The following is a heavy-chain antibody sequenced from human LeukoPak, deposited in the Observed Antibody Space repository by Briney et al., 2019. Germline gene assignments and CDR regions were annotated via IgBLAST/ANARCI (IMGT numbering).Heavy chain of an antibody. CDR3: ARWWGYSYGFDY. Sequence: SETLSLTCAVYGGSFRGYYWSLIRQPPGKGLEGIGEINHSGSTNYNPSLKSRVTISVDTSKNQFSLKLSSVTAADTAVYYCARWWGYSYGFDYWGQGTLVTVSS. CDR2: INHSGST. V-gene: IGHV4-34*01. D-gene: IGHD5-18*01. CDR1: GGSFRGYY. J-gene: IGHJ4*02.